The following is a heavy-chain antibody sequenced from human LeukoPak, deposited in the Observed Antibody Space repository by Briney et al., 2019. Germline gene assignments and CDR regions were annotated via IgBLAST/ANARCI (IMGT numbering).Heavy chain of an antibody. J-gene: IGHJ3*02. CDR3: ARGLNWSHDAFDI. Sequence: SETLSLTCTVSGGSISSYYWSWIRQPPGKGLEWIGFVYYTGSTNYSPSLKSRVTISVDTSKNQFSLKLSSVTAADTAVYYCARGLNWSHDAFDIWGQGTMVTVSS. CDR2: VYYTGST. CDR1: GGSISSYY. D-gene: IGHD1-1*01. V-gene: IGHV4-59*08.